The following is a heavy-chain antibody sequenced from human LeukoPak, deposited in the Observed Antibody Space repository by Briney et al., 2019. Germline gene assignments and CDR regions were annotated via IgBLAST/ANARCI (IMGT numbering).Heavy chain of an antibody. CDR2: IRYDGSNK. D-gene: IGHD2-2*01. CDR1: GFTFSSYG. J-gene: IGHJ3*02. V-gene: IGHV3-30*02. Sequence: GGSLRLSCAASGFTFSSYGMHWVRQAPGKGLEWVAFIRYDGSNKYYADSVKGRFTISRDNAKNSLYLQMNSLRAEDTAVYYCARGIVVVPAAIPPREAFDIWGQGTMVTVSS. CDR3: ARGIVVVPAAIPPREAFDI.